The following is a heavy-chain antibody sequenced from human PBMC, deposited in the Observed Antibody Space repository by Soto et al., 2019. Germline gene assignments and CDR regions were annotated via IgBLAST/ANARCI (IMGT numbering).Heavy chain of an antibody. Sequence: GASVEVSFKASGSNFTNYAIYWVRKAPRQRLEWLGWINGGNDKTGYSQRFQGRLTITKKTSATTAFMELSSLTSEDTAVYYCARVGYFDSDGFPRPYDYWGQRTLVTVSS. D-gene: IGHD3-22*01. CDR3: ARVGYFDSDGFPRPYDY. J-gene: IGHJ4*02. CDR2: INGGNDKT. V-gene: IGHV1-3*01. CDR1: GSNFTNYA.